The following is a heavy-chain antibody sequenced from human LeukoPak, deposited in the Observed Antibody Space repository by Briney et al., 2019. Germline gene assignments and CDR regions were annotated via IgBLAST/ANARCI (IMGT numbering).Heavy chain of an antibody. Sequence: RGASVTVSCKASGYTFTSYYMHWVRQAPGQGLEWMGIINPSGGSTSYAQKFQGRVTMTRDTSTSTVYMELSSLRSEDTAVYYCARNKYYYDETTPPDYWGQGTLVTVSS. D-gene: IGHD3-22*01. CDR2: INPSGGST. V-gene: IGHV1-46*01. CDR3: ARNKYYYDETTPPDY. J-gene: IGHJ4*02. CDR1: GYTFTSYY.